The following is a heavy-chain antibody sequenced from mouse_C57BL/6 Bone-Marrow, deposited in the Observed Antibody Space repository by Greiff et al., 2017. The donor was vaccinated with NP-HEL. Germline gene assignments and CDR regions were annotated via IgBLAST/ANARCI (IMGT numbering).Heavy chain of an antibody. CDR2: IYPGSGST. CDR1: GYTFTSYW. V-gene: IGHV1-55*01. D-gene: IGHD3-2*02. CDR3: ASRQLRLPLYFDY. J-gene: IGHJ2*01. Sequence: QVQLQQPGAELVKPGASVKMSCKASGYTFTSYWITWVKQRPGQGLEWIGDIYPGSGSTNYNEKFKSKATLTVDTSSSTAYMQLSSLTSEDSAVYYCASRQLRLPLYFDYWGQGTTLTVS.